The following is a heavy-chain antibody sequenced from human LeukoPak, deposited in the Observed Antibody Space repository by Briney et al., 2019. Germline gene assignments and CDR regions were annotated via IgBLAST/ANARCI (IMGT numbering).Heavy chain of an antibody. D-gene: IGHD2/OR15-2a*01. CDR1: GGTFSSYA. V-gene: IGHV1-69*13. CDR2: IVPIFGTA. CDR3: ARGSLERIIRYYYYGMDV. J-gene: IGHJ6*02. Sequence: ASVKVSCKASGGTFSSYAISWVRQAPGQGLEWMGGIVPIFGTANYAQKFQGRVTITADESTSTAYMELSSLRSEDTAVYYCARGSLERIIRYYYYGMDVWGQGTTVTVSS.